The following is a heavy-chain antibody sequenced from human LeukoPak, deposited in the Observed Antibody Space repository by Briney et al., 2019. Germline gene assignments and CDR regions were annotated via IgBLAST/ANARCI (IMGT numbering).Heavy chain of an antibody. J-gene: IGHJ5*02. D-gene: IGHD2-15*01. Sequence: PSQTLSLTCTVSGGSISSGDYYWSWIRQPPGKGLEWIGYIYYSGSTYYNPSLKSRVTISVDTSKNQFSLKLSSVTAADTAVYYCARPRLCSGGSCYWFDPWGQGTLVTVSS. CDR2: IYYSGST. V-gene: IGHV4-30-4*08. CDR1: GGSISSGDYY. CDR3: ARPRLCSGGSCYWFDP.